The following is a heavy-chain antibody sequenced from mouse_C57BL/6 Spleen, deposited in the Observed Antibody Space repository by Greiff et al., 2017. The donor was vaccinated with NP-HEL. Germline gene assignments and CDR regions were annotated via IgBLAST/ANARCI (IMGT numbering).Heavy chain of an antibody. D-gene: IGHD1-1*01. V-gene: IGHV14-4*01. CDR2: IDPENGDT. CDR1: GFNIKDDY. CDR3: TKGGATVVDDY. J-gene: IGHJ2*01. Sequence: VQLKQSGAELVRPGASVKLSCTASGFNIKDDYMHWVKQRPEQGLEWIGWIDPENGDTEYASKFQGKATITADTSSNTAYLQLSSLTSEDTAVYYCTKGGATVVDDYWGQGTTLTVSS.